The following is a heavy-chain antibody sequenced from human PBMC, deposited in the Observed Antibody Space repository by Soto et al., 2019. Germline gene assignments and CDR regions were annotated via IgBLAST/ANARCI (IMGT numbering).Heavy chain of an antibody. V-gene: IGHV4-31*03. CDR2: IYYSGST. CDR1: GGSISSGGYY. CDR3: ARDRLYYYDSSGYFYAFDI. J-gene: IGHJ3*02. D-gene: IGHD3-22*01. Sequence: SETLSLTCTVSGGSISSGGYYWSWIRQHPGKGLEWIGYIYYSGSTYYNPSLKSRVTISVDTSKNQFSLKLSSVTAADTAMYYCARDRLYYYDSSGYFYAFDIWGQGTMVTVSS.